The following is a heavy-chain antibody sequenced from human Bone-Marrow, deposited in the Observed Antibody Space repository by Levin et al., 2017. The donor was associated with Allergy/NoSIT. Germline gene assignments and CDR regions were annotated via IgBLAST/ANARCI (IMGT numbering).Heavy chain of an antibody. J-gene: IGHJ5*02. Sequence: AGGSLRLSCAASGFTFSSYAMSWVRQAPGKGLEWVSAISGSGGSTYYADSVKGRFTISRDNSKNTLYLQMNSLRAEDTAVYYCAKEPNYGDYVNWFDPWGQGTLVTVSS. V-gene: IGHV3-23*01. CDR1: GFTFSSYA. D-gene: IGHD4-17*01. CDR2: ISGSGGST. CDR3: AKEPNYGDYVNWFDP.